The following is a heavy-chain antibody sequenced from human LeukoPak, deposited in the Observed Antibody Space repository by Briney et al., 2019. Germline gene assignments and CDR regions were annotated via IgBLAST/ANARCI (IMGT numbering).Heavy chain of an antibody. CDR2: IYYSGST. V-gene: IGHV4-39*07. CDR1: GGSISSSTYY. CDR3: ARVGPTVSHYYYCYMDV. D-gene: IGHD4-17*01. Sequence: SETLSLTCTVSGGSISSSTYYWGWIRQPPGKGLEWIGSIYYSGSTNYNPSLKSRVTISVDTSKNQFSLKLSSVTAADTAVYYCARVGPTVSHYYYCYMDVWGKGTTVTISS. J-gene: IGHJ6*03.